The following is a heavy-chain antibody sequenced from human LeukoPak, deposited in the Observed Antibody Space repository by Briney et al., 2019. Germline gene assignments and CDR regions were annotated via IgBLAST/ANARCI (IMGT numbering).Heavy chain of an antibody. CDR2: ISGSGGST. Sequence: GGSLRLSCAASGFTFSSYAMSWVRQAPGKGLEWVSAISGSGGSTYYADSVKGRFTISRDNSKNTLYLQMNSLRAEDTAVYYCARDYTSEHLTMVRGDLDYWGQGTLVTVSS. J-gene: IGHJ4*02. CDR3: ARDYTSEHLTMVRGDLDY. V-gene: IGHV3-23*01. CDR1: GFTFSSYA. D-gene: IGHD3-10*01.